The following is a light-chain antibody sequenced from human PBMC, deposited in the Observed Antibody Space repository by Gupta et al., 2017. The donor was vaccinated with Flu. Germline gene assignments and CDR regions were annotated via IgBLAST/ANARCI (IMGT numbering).Light chain of an antibody. V-gene: IGKV3-11*01. CDR2: DAS. CDR3: QQRSNWPLLT. Sequence: EIVLTQSPVTLSLSPGERATLSCRASESISTYLAWYQQKPGQAPRLLIYDASNRATGIPVRFSGSGSGTDFTLTISSLHPEDFAVYYCQQRSNWPLLTFGGGTKVEI. CDR1: ESISTY. J-gene: IGKJ4*01.